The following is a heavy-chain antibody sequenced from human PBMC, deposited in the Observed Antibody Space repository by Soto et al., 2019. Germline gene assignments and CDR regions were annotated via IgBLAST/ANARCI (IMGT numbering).Heavy chain of an antibody. Sequence: QVQLQESGPGLVKPSQTLSLTCTVSGRSISSVDYYWSWIRQHPGKGLEWIGYIYYSGRTYYNSSLKSRVTISVDTSKNQFSLKLTSVTAADAAVYYCASSYYDSSPYYYYGLDVLGRGTTVTVSS. V-gene: IGHV4-31*03. CDR2: IYYSGRT. J-gene: IGHJ6*02. D-gene: IGHD3-22*01. CDR1: GRSISSVDYY. CDR3: ASSYYDSSPYYYYGLDV.